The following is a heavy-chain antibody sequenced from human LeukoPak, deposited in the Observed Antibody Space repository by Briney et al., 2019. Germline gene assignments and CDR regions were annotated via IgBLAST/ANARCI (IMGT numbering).Heavy chain of an antibody. V-gene: IGHV3-23*01. Sequence: PGGSLRLSCAASGFTFSSCAMSWVRQAPGKGLEWVSAISGSGGSTYYADSVKGRFTISRDNARNSLYLQMNSLRAEDTAVYYCARGGRSTYFDWSPDYWGQGTLVTVSS. CDR1: GFTFSSCA. CDR3: ARGGRSTYFDWSPDY. CDR2: ISGSGGST. D-gene: IGHD3-9*01. J-gene: IGHJ4*02.